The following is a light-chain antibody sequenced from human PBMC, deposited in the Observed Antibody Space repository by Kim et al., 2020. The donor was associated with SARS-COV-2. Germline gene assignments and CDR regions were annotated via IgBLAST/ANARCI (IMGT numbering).Light chain of an antibody. Sequence: ALGQTVRIPCQGDSLRSYYATWYQQKPGQAPVLVIYDKHNRPSGIPARFSGSYSGNTASLTITGAQAGDEAVYYCNSRESRVIHVVFGGGTQLIVL. V-gene: IGLV3-19*01. CDR3: NSRESRVIHVV. J-gene: IGLJ2*01. CDR1: SLRSYY. CDR2: DKH.